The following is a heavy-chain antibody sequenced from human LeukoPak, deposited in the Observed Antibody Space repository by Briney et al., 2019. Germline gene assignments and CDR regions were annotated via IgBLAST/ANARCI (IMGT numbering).Heavy chain of an antibody. V-gene: IGHV3-72*01. J-gene: IGHJ4*02. D-gene: IGHD1-26*01. CDR2: IRNKTNSYTT. Sequence: GGSLRLSCTASGFTFGDYAMSWVRQAPGKGLEWVGRIRNKTNSYTTEYAASVKGRFTISRDDSKNSLYLQMNSLRTEDAAVYYCARGVSGSSYFDYWGQGTLVTVSS. CDR3: ARGVSGSSYFDY. CDR1: GFTFGDYA.